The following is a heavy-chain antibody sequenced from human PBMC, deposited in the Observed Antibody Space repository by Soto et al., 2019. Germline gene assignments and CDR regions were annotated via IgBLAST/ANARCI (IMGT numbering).Heavy chain of an antibody. CDR1: GYTFSNFW. J-gene: IGHJ4*02. Sequence: PGESLKISCQCSGYTFSNFWIGWVRQLPGRGLEWMGIIYPGDQETRYSPSFHGKVTISADKSINTAYLQWNSLEASDTAFYFCARSPRSSPYFDYWGQGARVTVSS. CDR2: IYPGDQET. V-gene: IGHV5-51*01. CDR3: ARSPRSSPYFDY. D-gene: IGHD6-13*01.